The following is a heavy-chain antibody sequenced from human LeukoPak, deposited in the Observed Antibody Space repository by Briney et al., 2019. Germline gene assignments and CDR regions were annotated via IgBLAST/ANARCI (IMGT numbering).Heavy chain of an antibody. Sequence: SETLSLTCTVSGGSISSGGYYWSWIRQHPGKGLEWIGYIYYSGSTYYNPSLKSRVTISVDTSKNQFSLKLSSVTAADTAVYYCAGDLSGYDAFDIWGQGTMVTVSS. CDR2: IYYSGST. CDR3: AGDLSGYDAFDI. V-gene: IGHV4-31*03. D-gene: IGHD3-16*02. CDR1: GGSISSGGYY. J-gene: IGHJ3*02.